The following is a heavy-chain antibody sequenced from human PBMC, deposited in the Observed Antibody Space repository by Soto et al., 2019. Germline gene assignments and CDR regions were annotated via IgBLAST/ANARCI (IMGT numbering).Heavy chain of an antibody. CDR1: GFTFSSYG. CDR2: ISYDGSNK. V-gene: IGHV3-30*18. D-gene: IGHD3-22*01. CDR3: AKAITRIVGGVDY. Sequence: GGSLRLSCAASGFTFSSYGMHWVRQAPGKGLEWVAVISYDGSNKYYADSVKGRFTISRDNSKNTLYLQKNSLRAEDTAVYYCAKAITRIVGGVDYWGQGTPVTVSS. J-gene: IGHJ4*02.